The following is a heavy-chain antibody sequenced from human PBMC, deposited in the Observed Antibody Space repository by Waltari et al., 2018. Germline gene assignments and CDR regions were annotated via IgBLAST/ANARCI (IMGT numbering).Heavy chain of an antibody. CDR2: VWNDGSKE. Sequence: QVHLVESGGGVVQPGKSLTLSCAASGFTFSSFGMHWVRQGPGKGLEWVAVVWNDGSKEFYADFVKGRSAIFRDNSKNTLYLQVNDLRVEDTAVYYCVRGPGGWNHVAFDSWGQGTLVTVSS. CDR1: GFTFSSFG. V-gene: IGHV3-33*01. CDR3: VRGPGGWNHVAFDS. D-gene: IGHD1-1*01. J-gene: IGHJ4*02.